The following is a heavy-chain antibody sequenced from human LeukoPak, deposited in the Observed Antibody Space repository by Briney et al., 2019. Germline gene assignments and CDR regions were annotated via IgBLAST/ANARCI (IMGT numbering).Heavy chain of an antibody. V-gene: IGHV3-23*01. CDR2: IGGSGGST. Sequence: QPGGSLRLSCAASGFTFSSYAMSWVRQAPGKGLEWVSTIGGSGGSTDYAESVKGRFTISRDNSKNTLYLQMNSLRAEDTAVYYCAKEQQLWLLGYFDYWGQGALVTVSS. J-gene: IGHJ4*02. D-gene: IGHD5-18*01. CDR1: GFTFSSYA. CDR3: AKEQQLWLLGYFDY.